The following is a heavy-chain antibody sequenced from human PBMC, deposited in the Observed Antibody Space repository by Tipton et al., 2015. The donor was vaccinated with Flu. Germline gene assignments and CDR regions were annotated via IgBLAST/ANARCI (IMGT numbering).Heavy chain of an antibody. J-gene: IGHJ4*02. CDR3: ARKEENGAYVYFDY. Sequence: QLVQSGAVVKKPGASAKLSCKASGYSFTSYEITWVRQAPGQGLELVGWISGYNGNTKYTQKFQGRVTMTADTPTTTAFMELTSLTSADTAMYYCARKEENGAYVYFDYWGQGTLVTVSS. D-gene: IGHD4-17*01. CDR2: ISGYNGNT. CDR1: GYSFTSYE. V-gene: IGHV1-18*01.